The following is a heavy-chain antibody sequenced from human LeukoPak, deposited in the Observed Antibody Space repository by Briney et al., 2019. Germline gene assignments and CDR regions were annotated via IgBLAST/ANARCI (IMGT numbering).Heavy chain of an antibody. J-gene: IGHJ4*02. CDR2: IRYDGSNK. V-gene: IGHV3-30*02. CDR1: GFTFSSYG. Sequence: GGSLRLSCAASGFTFSSYGMHWVRQAPGKGLEWVAFIRYDGSNKYYADSVKGRFTISRDNSKNTLYLQMNSLRAEDTAVYYCAKGATNRVKWLVTEPQGPDYWGQGTLVSVSS. CDR3: AKGATNRVKWLVTEPQGPDY. D-gene: IGHD6-19*01.